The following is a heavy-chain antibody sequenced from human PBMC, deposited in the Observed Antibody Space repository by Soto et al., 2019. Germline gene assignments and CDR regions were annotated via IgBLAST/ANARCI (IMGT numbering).Heavy chain of an antibody. V-gene: IGHV3-23*01. CDR2: ISGSGGST. CDR1: GFTFSSYA. J-gene: IGHJ4*02. D-gene: IGHD3-9*01. CDR3: ANSPALLRYFDSLLQPDY. Sequence: GGSLRLSCAASGFTFSSYAMSWVRQAPGKGLEWVSAISGSGGSTYYADSVKGRFTISRDNSKNTLYLQMNSLRAEDTAVYYCANSPALLRYFDSLLQPDYWGQGTLVTVSS.